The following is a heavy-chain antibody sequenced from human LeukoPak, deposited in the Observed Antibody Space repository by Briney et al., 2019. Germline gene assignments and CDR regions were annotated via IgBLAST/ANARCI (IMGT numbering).Heavy chain of an antibody. CDR3: SLLAVASPQDY. J-gene: IGHJ4*02. CDR2: ISSSGSTV. D-gene: IGHD6-19*01. Sequence: GGSVRLSCAASGFSFSTYEMHWVRQAPGKGLEWVSDISSSGSTVYYADSVKGRFTTSRDNANNYLYLQMQSLRAEDTAVYYCSLLAVASPQDYWGQGTLVTVSS. CDR1: GFSFSTYE. V-gene: IGHV3-48*03.